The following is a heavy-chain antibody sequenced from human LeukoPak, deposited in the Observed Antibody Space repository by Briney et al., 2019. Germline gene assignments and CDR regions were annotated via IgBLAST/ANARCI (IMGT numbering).Heavy chain of an antibody. CDR3: ATPPALFY. Sequence: PGGSLRLSCAASGFTFSSHWMSWVRQAPGKGLEWVANIKQDGSEKYYVDSVKGRFTISRDNAKNSLYLQMNSLRAEDTAVYYCATPPALFYWGQGTLVTVSS. CDR2: IKQDGSEK. D-gene: IGHD3-10*01. CDR1: GFTFSSHW. J-gene: IGHJ4*02. V-gene: IGHV3-7*01.